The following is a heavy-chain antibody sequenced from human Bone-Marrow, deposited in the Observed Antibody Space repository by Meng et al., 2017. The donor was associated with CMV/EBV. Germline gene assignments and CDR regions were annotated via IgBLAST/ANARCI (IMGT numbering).Heavy chain of an antibody. CDR2: IYYSGST. V-gene: IGHV4-59*12. D-gene: IGHD2-2*01. J-gene: IGHJ6*02. Sequence: SETLSLTCTVSGGSISSYYWSWIRQPPGKGLEWIGYIYYSGSTNYNPSLKSRVTISVDTSKNQFSLKLSSVTAADTAVYYCARGDCSSTSCYPYYGMDVWGQGTTVTVSS. CDR1: GGSISSYY. CDR3: ARGDCSSTSCYPYYGMDV.